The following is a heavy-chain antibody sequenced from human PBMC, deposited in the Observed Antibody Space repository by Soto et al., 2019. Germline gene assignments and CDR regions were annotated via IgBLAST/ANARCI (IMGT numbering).Heavy chain of an antibody. D-gene: IGHD3-16*01. J-gene: IGHJ4*02. CDR3: AHSPWGAAPDY. V-gene: IGHV2-5*01. Sequence: QITLKESGPTLVKPTQTLTLTCTVSGFSLSARGVGVGWIRQPPGKALEWLAIIYWNDDKRHSPALKSRLTITKDTSKNQVVLTMTNMDPVDTATYYCAHSPWGAAPDYWGKGTLVTVSS. CDR2: IYWNDDK. CDR1: GFSLSARGVG.